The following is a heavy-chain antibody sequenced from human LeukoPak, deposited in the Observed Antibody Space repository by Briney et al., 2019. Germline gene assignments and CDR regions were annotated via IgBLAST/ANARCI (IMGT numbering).Heavy chain of an antibody. J-gene: IGHJ6*03. CDR2: IYSGGST. CDR3: ARRPSDYYYYMDV. V-gene: IGHV3-53*01. Sequence: PGGSLRLSCAASGFTVISNYMSWVRQAPGKGLEWVSVIYSGGSTYYADSVKGRFTISRDNSKNTLYLQMNSLRAEDTAVYYCARRPSDYYYYMDVWGKGTTVTVSS. CDR1: GFTVISNY.